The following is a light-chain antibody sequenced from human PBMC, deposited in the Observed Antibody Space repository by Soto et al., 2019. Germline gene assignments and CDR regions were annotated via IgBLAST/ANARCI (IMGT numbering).Light chain of an antibody. CDR2: EVS. V-gene: IGLV2-23*02. Sequence: QSAPIQPASVSGSPGQSITISCTGTNSDIGLFSLVSWYQQYPDKAPKLILSEVSKWPSGIPHRFSGSKSGNTASLTISGLQAEDEADYYCCSYAGSRTWVVGGGTKLTVL. J-gene: IGLJ3*02. CDR3: CSYAGSRTWV. CDR1: NSDIGLFSL.